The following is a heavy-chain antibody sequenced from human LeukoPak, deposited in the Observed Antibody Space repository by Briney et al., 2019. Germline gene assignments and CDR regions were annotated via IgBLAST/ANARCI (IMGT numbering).Heavy chain of an antibody. V-gene: IGHV3-21*01. Sequence: GGSLRLSCAASGFTFSDYTMNWVRQAPHKGLEWVSSISTRSIIIFYADSVRGRFTVSRDNAKNSLYLQMNSLRAEDTAVYYCARQYDDWGQGTLVTVSS. CDR1: GFTFSDYT. J-gene: IGHJ4*02. CDR3: ARQYDD. CDR2: ISTRSIII.